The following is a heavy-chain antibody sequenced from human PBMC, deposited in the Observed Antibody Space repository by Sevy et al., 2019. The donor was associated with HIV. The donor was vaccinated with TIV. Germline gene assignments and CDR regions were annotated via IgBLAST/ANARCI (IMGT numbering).Heavy chain of an antibody. CDR3: ARDRRGSYYYYGMDV. D-gene: IGHD3-16*01. Sequence: GGSLRLSCAASGFTFSSYSMNWVRQAPGKGLEWVSYISSSSSTIYYADSVKGRFTISRDNAKNSLYLQMNSLRDEDTAVHYCARDRRGSYYYYGMDVWGKGTTVTVSS. J-gene: IGHJ6*04. CDR1: GFTFSSYS. V-gene: IGHV3-48*02. CDR2: ISSSSSTI.